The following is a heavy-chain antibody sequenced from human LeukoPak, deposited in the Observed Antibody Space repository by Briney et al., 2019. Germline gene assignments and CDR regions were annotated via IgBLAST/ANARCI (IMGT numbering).Heavy chain of an antibody. CDR2: INPNSSGT. D-gene: IGHD1-1*01. CDR3: ARGGVKNWNYFDY. CDR1: GYTFTGYY. J-gene: IGHJ4*02. Sequence: ASVKVSCKASGYTFTGYYMHWVRQAPGQGLEWMGWINPNSSGTNYAQKFQGRVTMTRDTSISTAYMELSRLRSDDTAVYYCARGGVKNWNYFDYWGQGTLVTVSS. V-gene: IGHV1-2*02.